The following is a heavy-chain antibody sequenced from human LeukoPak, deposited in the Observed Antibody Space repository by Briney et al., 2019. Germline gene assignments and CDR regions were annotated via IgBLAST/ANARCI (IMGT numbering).Heavy chain of an antibody. Sequence: SETLSLTGTVSGGSINSHYWSWIRQPPGKGLQWIGDIYYSERTNYNPSLRSRVTISVGTSKNQLSLKLTSVLAADTAMYYCVRRDNTGWNYFDHWGQGILVTVSS. V-gene: IGHV4-59*08. CDR1: GGSINSHY. D-gene: IGHD6-19*01. CDR3: VRRDNTGWNYFDH. CDR2: IYYSERT. J-gene: IGHJ4*02.